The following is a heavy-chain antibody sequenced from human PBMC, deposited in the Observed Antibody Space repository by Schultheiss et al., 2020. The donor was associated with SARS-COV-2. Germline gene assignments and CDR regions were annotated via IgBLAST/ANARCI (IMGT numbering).Heavy chain of an antibody. J-gene: IGHJ4*02. CDR3: ARTGRSIRGYSYGFDY. CDR1: GGSISSYY. D-gene: IGHD5-18*01. CDR2: IYTSGST. V-gene: IGHV4-4*07. Sequence: SETLSLTCTVSGGSISSYYWSWIRQPAGKGLEWIGRIYTSGSTNYNPSLKSRVTMSVDTSKNQFSLKLSSVTAADTAVYYCARTGRSIRGYSYGFDYWGQGTLVTVSS.